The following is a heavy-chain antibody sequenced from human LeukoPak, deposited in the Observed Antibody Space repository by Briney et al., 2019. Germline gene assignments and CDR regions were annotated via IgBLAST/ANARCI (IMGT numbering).Heavy chain of an antibody. CDR1: GFTFRSYT. CDR2: ISSNGYYI. D-gene: IGHD3-22*01. V-gene: IGHV3-21*06. Sequence: GGSLRLSCAASGFTFRSYTVNWVRQAPGKGLEWVSSISSNGYYIYYADSVKGRFTISRDNAKNSLFLQMNSLRAEDTAVYYCARGSYDSSGYYHDYWGQGTLVTVSS. CDR3: ARGSYDSSGYYHDY. J-gene: IGHJ4*02.